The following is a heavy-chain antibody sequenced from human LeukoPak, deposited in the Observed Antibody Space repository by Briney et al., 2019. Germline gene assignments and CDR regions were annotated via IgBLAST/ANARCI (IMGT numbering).Heavy chain of an antibody. CDR1: GFTFRSYD. D-gene: IGHD6-13*01. V-gene: IGHV3-13*01. CDR3: ARAAYSSTWYSRYFDL. J-gene: IGHJ2*01. CDR2: IGTAGEI. Sequence: GGSLRLSCAASGFTFRSYDMHWVRQATGKGLEWVSGIGTAGEIYYPGTVKGRFTISRENAKNSLYLQMNSLRAGDTAVYYCARAAYSSTWYSRYFDLWGRGTLVTVSS.